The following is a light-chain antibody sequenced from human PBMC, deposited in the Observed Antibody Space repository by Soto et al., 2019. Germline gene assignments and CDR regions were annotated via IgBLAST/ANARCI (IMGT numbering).Light chain of an antibody. V-gene: IGLV2-11*01. J-gene: IGLJ3*02. CDR2: DVS. CDR1: SSDVGAYKF. Sequence: QSVLTQPRSVSGSPGQSVTISCSGTSSDVGAYKFVSWYQQHPGKAPKLMIYDVSKRPSGVPDRFSGSKSGNTASLAISGLQAEDEADYYCCSYAGTYTWVXGGGTKLTVL. CDR3: CSYAGTYTWV.